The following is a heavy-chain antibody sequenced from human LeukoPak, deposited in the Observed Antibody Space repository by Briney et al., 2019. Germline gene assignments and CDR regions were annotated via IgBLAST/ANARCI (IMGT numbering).Heavy chain of an antibody. Sequence: VASVKVSCKASGYTFSNFDITWVRQAPGQGLEWMGWISAYNGNTNYAQKLQGRVTMTTDTSTSTAYMELRSLRSDDTAVYYCARDGGYCSSTSCYTTGFDYWGQGTLVTVSS. D-gene: IGHD2-2*02. J-gene: IGHJ4*02. CDR2: ISAYNGNT. V-gene: IGHV1-18*01. CDR3: ARDGGYCSSTSCYTTGFDY. CDR1: GYTFSNFD.